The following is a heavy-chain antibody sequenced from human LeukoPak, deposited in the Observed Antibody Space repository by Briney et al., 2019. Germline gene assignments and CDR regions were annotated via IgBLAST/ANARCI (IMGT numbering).Heavy chain of an antibody. V-gene: IGHV3-30*18. D-gene: IGHD2-2*01. CDR2: ISYDGNYK. CDR1: GFTFSSYG. CDR3: AKFPPYCSSTSCNDAFDI. Sequence: PGGSLRLSCAASGFTFSSYGMHWVRQAPGKGLEWVAVISYDGNYKYYADSVKGRFTISRDNSKNTLCLQMNSLRAEDTAVYYCAKFPPYCSSTSCNDAFDIWGQGTMVIVSS. J-gene: IGHJ3*02.